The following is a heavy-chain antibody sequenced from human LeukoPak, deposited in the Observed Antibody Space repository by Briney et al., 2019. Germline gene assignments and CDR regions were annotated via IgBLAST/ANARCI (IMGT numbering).Heavy chain of an antibody. V-gene: IGHV3-9*03. CDR3: AKEVRVSSSWYGSGAFDI. CDR1: GFTFDDYA. CDR2: ISWNSGSI. J-gene: IGHJ3*02. D-gene: IGHD6-13*01. Sequence: PGGSLRLSCAASGFTFDDYAMHWVRQAPGKGLEWVSGISWNSGSIGYADSVKGRFTISRDNAKNSLYLQMNSLRAEDMALYYCAKEVRVSSSWYGSGAFDIWGQGTMVTVSS.